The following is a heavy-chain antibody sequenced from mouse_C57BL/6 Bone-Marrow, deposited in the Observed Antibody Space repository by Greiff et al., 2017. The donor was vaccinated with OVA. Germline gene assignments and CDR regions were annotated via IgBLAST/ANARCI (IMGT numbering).Heavy chain of an antibody. V-gene: IGHV1-62-2*01. CDR2: FYPGSGSI. CDR1: GYTFTEYT. Sequence: QVQLQQSGAELVKPGASVRLSCKASGYTFTEYTIHWVKQRSGQGLEWIGWFYPGSGSIKYNEKFKDKATLTADKSSRTVYMELSRSTSEDSTVYFCARHEEGYYSNYVWFAYWGQGTLVTVSA. CDR3: ARHEEGYYSNYVWFAY. D-gene: IGHD2-5*01. J-gene: IGHJ3*01.